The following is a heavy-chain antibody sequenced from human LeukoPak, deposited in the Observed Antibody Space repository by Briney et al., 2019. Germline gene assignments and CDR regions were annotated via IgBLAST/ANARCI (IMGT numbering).Heavy chain of an antibody. V-gene: IGHV3-23*01. Sequence: PGGSLRLSCAASGFTFSSYAMSWVRQATGKGLEWVSAISGSGGATYYADSVKGRFTISRDNSKNTLYLQMNSLRAEGTAVYYCAKVPVFSLTISEVVTDDAFDIWGQGTIVTVSS. CDR1: GFTFSSYA. CDR2: ISGSGGAT. D-gene: IGHD3-3*01. CDR3: AKVPVFSLTISEVVTDDAFDI. J-gene: IGHJ3*02.